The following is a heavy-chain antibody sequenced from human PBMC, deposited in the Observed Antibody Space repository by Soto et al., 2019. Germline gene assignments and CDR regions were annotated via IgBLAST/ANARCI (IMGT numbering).Heavy chain of an antibody. CDR3: ARMSATGTRWLDP. D-gene: IGHD1-1*01. J-gene: IGHJ5*02. CDR2: ISYRGTT. Sequence: QVQLQESGPRLVKPSQDLSLTCTVSGGSINSGAYHWSWVRQHPGKGLEWIGAISYRGTTYSNPSLQSRMNMSVDTSKTQLSLKLSSVTAADTAVYYCARMSATGTRWLDPWGPGTLVTVSS. CDR1: GGSINSGAYH. V-gene: IGHV4-31*03.